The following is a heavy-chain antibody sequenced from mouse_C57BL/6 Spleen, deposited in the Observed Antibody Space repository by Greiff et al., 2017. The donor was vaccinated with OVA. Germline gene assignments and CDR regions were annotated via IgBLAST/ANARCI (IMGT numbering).Heavy chain of an antibody. CDR3: ARRQGSNYSYFDY. Sequence: EVQLVESGGDLVKPGGSLKLSCAASGFTFSSYGMSWVRQTPDKRLEWVATISSGGSYTYYPDSVKGRFTISRDNAKNTLYLQMSSLKSEDTAMYYCARRQGSNYSYFDYWGQGTTLTVSS. J-gene: IGHJ2*01. D-gene: IGHD2-5*01. V-gene: IGHV5-6*01. CDR1: GFTFSSYG. CDR2: ISSGGSYT.